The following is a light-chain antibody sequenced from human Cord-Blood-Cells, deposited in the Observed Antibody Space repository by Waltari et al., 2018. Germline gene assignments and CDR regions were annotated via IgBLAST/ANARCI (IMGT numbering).Light chain of an antibody. CDR1: SSDVGSYNR. CDR3: SSYTSSSTVPVV. J-gene: IGLJ2*01. CDR2: EVS. Sequence: QSALTQPPSVSGSPGQSVTISCTGTSSDVGSYNRVSWYQQPPGTAPTLMIYEVSNRPSGVPDRFSGSKSGNTASLTISGLQAEDEADYYCSSYTSSSTVPVVFGGGTKLTVL. V-gene: IGLV2-18*02.